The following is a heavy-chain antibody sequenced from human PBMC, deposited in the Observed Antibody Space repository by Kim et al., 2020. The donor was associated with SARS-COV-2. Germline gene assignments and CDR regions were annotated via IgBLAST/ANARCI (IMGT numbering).Heavy chain of an antibody. CDR1: GFTFSSYG. CDR3: AKRRFGELSRNYYYYYGMDV. CDR2: ISYDGSNK. D-gene: IGHD3-10*01. V-gene: IGHV3-30*18. J-gene: IGHJ6*02. Sequence: GGSLRLSCAASGFTFSSYGMHWVRQAPGKGLEWVAVISYDGSNKYYADSVKGRFTISRDNSKNTLYLQMNSLRAEDTAVYYCAKRRFGELSRNYYYYYGMDVWGQGTTVTVSS.